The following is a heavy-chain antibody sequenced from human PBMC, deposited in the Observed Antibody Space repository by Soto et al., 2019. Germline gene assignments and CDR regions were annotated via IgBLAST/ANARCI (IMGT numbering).Heavy chain of an antibody. J-gene: IGHJ4*02. CDR2: ISYDGRDK. CDR1: GFTFTSYG. D-gene: IGHD3-3*01. Sequence: PGGSLRLSCAASGFTFTSYGMHWVRQAPGKGLEWVAFISYDGRDKDYGDSVKGRFTISRDNSKNTMYLQMNNLRAEDTAVYYCAKERTIFGVVPFDYWGQGTLVTVSS. V-gene: IGHV3-30*18. CDR3: AKERTIFGVVPFDY.